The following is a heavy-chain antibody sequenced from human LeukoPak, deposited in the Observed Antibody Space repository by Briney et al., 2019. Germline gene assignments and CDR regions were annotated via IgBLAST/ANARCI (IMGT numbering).Heavy chain of an antibody. Sequence: ASVKVSCKASGYTFTSYGISWVRQAPGQGLEWMGWISAYNGNTNYAQKLQGRVTMTTDTSTSTAYMELRSLRSDDTAVYYCARYGGYSGYDSHGQLDYWGQGTLVTVSS. CDR1: GYTFTSYG. J-gene: IGHJ4*02. CDR3: ARYGGYSGYDSHGQLDY. CDR2: ISAYNGNT. V-gene: IGHV1-18*01. D-gene: IGHD5-12*01.